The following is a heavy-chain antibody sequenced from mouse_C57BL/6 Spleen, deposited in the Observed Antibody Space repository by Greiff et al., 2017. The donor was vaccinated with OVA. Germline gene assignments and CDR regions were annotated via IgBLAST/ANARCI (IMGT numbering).Heavy chain of an antibody. D-gene: IGHD3-2*02. CDR2: INPNYGTT. J-gene: IGHJ4*01. Sequence: VQLKQSGPELVKPGASVKISCKASGYSFTDYNMNWVKQSNGKSLEWIGVINPNYGTTSYYQTFKGQGTLTVDQSSSTDYMQRSSRTHEDSAVYYCARSGGGLRFRYAKDYWGQGTSVTVSS. CDR3: ARSGGGLRFRYAKDY. CDR1: GYSFTDYN. V-gene: IGHV1-39*01.